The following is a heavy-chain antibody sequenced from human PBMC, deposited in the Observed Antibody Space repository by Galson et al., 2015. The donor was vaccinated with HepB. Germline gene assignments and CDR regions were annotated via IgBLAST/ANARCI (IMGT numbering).Heavy chain of an antibody. CDR3: AKGPLLWFGESPSGAFDI. Sequence: SLRLSCADSGFTFSSYAMSWARQAPGKGLAWVSAISGSGGSTYDADSVKGRFTISRDNSKNTLYLQMNSLRAEDTAVYYCAKGPLLWFGESPSGAFDIWGQGTMVTVSS. J-gene: IGHJ3*02. D-gene: IGHD3-10*01. CDR1: GFTFSSYA. V-gene: IGHV3-23*01. CDR2: ISGSGGST.